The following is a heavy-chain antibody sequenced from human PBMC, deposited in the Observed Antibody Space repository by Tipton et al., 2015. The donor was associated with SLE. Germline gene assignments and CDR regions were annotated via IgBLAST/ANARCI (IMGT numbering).Heavy chain of an antibody. V-gene: IGHV4-59*01. CDR1: GGSISGYY. CDR3: ARGGLGCDVRGSLYFGY. CDR2: INYSGNT. J-gene: IGHJ4*02. Sequence: TLSLTCTVSGGSISGYYWNWIRQPPGKGLEWVGYINYSGNTNYNPSLKSRVTISVDTSKTHISLKLTSVTAADTAVYYCARGGLGCDVRGSLYFGYWGQRTLVAVSS. D-gene: IGHD7-27*01.